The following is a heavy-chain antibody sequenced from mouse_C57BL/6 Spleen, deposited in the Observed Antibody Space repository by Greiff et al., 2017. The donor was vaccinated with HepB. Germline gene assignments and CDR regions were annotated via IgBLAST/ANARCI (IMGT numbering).Heavy chain of an antibody. J-gene: IGHJ2*01. CDR3: ARSADYYGTCNY. V-gene: IGHV1-82*01. CDR1: GYAFSSSW. Sequence: VQLVESGPELVKPGASVKISCKASGYAFSSSWMNWVKQRPGKGLEWIGRIYPGDGDTNYNGKFKGKATLTADKSSSTAYMQLSSLTSEDSAVYFCARSADYYGTCNYWGQGTTLTVSS. CDR2: IYPGDGDT. D-gene: IGHD1-1*01.